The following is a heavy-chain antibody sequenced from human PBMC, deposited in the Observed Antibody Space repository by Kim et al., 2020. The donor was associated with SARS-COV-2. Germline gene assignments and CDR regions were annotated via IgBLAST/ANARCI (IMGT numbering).Heavy chain of an antibody. J-gene: IGHJ4*02. Sequence: KRDGRKKPYFDYVKGRFTISRDNAKRSVYLQMNSLRADDTAVYFCAREWDFWGQGTLVTVSS. D-gene: IGHD1-26*01. CDR3: AREWDF. V-gene: IGHV3-7*03. CDR2: KRDGRKK.